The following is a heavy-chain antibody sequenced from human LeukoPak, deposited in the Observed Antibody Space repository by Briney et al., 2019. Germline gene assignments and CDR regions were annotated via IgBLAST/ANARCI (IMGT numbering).Heavy chain of an antibody. J-gene: IGHJ3*02. Sequence: AASVKVSCKASGGTFSSYAISWVRQAPGQGLEWMGGIILIFGTANYAQKFQGRVTITTDESTSTAYMELSSLRSEDTAVYYCARGVHQAFDIWGQGTMVTVSS. V-gene: IGHV1-69*05. CDR2: IILIFGTA. CDR3: ARGVHQAFDI. CDR1: GGTFSSYA. D-gene: IGHD3-10*01.